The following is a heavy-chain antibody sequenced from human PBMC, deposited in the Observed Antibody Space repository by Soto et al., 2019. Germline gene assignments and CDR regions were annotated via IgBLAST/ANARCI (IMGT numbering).Heavy chain of an antibody. V-gene: IGHV4-31*02. Sequence: QVQLEQSGPGLVKPSQPLSLTCNISGGSISSVNHYWSWIRQSPGEGLEWIGYIFDRGTTHYNPSLKGRVTISGDTSQSQFSLTIPSVTVADTAVYYCAREVAGTGAFDYWGQGTLVTVSS. D-gene: IGHD2-8*02. CDR3: AREVAGTGAFDY. CDR2: IFDRGTT. J-gene: IGHJ4*02. CDR1: GGSISSVNHY.